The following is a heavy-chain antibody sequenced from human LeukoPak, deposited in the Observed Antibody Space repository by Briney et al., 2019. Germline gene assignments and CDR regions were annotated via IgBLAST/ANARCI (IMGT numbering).Heavy chain of an antibody. V-gene: IGHV3-74*01. CDR3: ARVRDDYTYFDC. CDR2: INSDGSRT. D-gene: IGHD4-11*01. CDR1: GFTFSSYW. Sequence: HPGGSLRLSCAASGFTFSSYWMHWVRQAPGQGLMWVSRINSDGSRTTYADSVRGRFTISRDNAKSTLYLQMNSLRAEDTAVYYCARVRDDYTYFDCWGQGTLVTVSS. J-gene: IGHJ4*02.